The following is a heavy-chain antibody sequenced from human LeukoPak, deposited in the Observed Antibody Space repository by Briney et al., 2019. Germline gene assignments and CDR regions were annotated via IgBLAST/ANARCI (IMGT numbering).Heavy chain of an antibody. CDR1: GFTFSDYW. CDR3: ARGSRYDRYNWFDP. D-gene: IGHD1-14*01. Sequence: GGSLRLSCAASGFTFSDYWMHWVRQAPGKGLVCVSRINTDGSSTTYADSMKGRFTVSRDNAKNTLYLQMNSLRAEDTAVYYCARGSRYDRYNWFDPWGQGTLVTVSS. V-gene: IGHV3-74*01. CDR2: INTDGSST. J-gene: IGHJ5*02.